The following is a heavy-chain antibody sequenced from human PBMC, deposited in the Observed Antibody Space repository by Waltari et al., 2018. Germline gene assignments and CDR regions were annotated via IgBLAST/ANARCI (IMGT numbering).Heavy chain of an antibody. V-gene: IGHV3-48*03. CDR1: GLSWRRYE. Sequence: EVQVVESGGGVVESGGSVSRACAASGLSWRRYEMNWVRQAPGNGLEWVSYISSSGSTIYYADSVKGRFTISRDNAKHSLYLQMNSLRAEDTAVYYCARDLSLWGQGTLVTVSS. J-gene: IGHJ4*02. CDR3: ARDLSL. CDR2: ISSSGSTI.